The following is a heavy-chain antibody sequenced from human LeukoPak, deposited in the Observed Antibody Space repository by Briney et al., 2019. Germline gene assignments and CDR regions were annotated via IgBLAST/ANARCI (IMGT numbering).Heavy chain of an antibody. D-gene: IGHD3-3*01. V-gene: IGHV3-48*03. CDR3: ARDGRFLVWLFLDY. CDR1: GFTFISYE. CDR2: ISSSGSTI. Sequence: PGGSLRPSCAASGFTFISYERNWVRQAPGKGLEWVSYISSSGSTIYYADSVKGRFTISRDNAKNSLYLQMNSLRAEDTAVYYCARDGRFLVWLFLDYRGQGTRVTVSS. J-gene: IGHJ4*02.